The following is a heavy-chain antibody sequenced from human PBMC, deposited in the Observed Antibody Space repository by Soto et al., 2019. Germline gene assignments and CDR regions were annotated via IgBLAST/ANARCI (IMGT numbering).Heavy chain of an antibody. CDR3: VTGLFDYVWGKYPLQY. V-gene: IGHV1-24*01. J-gene: IGHJ4*02. CDR1: GDSLTDLS. CDR2: FGPEDSDT. D-gene: IGHD3-16*01. Sequence: ASVKVSCKVSGDSLTDLSMHWVRQTPGKGLEWMGGFGPEDSDTIYAQKFQDRLTVTEDTSTETAYMELSSLRSEDTAVYFCVTGLFDYVWGKYPLQYWGQGTLVTVSS.